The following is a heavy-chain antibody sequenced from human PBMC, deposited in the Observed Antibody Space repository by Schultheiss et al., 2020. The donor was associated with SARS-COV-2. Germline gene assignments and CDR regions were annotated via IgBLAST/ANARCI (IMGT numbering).Heavy chain of an antibody. CDR1: GGSFSGYY. J-gene: IGHJ4*02. CDR3: ASSRLRIAAAGTTTHPIDY. V-gene: IGHV4-34*01. CDR2: IYHSGST. Sequence: SQTLSLTCAVYGGSFSGYYWSWIRQPPGKGLEWIGSIYHSGSTYYNPSLKSRVTISVDRSKNQFSLKLSSVTAADTAVYYCASSRLRIAAAGTTTHPIDYWGQGTLVTVSS. D-gene: IGHD6-13*01.